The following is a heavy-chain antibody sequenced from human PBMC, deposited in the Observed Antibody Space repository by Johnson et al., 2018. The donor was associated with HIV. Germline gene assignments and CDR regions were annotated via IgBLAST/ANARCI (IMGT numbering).Heavy chain of an antibody. CDR1: GFTFSSHW. J-gene: IGHJ3*02. CDR2: INSDGSST. V-gene: IGHV3-74*02. CDR3: ARAIDQGYSSGWSSDVYDI. Sequence: VQLVESGGGLVKPGGSLRLSCAASGFTFSSHWMHWVRQPPGKGLVWVSRINSDGSSTSYADSVKGRFTISRDNAKNTLYLQMNSLRVEDTAVYYCARAIDQGYSSGWSSDVYDIWGQGTMVTVSA. D-gene: IGHD6-19*01.